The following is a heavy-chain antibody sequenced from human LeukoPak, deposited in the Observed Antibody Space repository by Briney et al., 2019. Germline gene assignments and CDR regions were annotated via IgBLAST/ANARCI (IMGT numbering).Heavy chain of an antibody. J-gene: IGHJ3*02. V-gene: IGHV3-30-3*01. CDR1: GFTFSSYA. CDR2: ISYDGSNK. CDR3: ARDNPFYAFDI. Sequence: PGRSLRLSCAASGFTFSSYAMHWVRQAPGKGLEWVAVISYDGSNKYYADSVKGRFTISRDNSKNTLYLQMNSLRAEDTAVYYCARDNPFYAFDIWGQGTMVTVSS.